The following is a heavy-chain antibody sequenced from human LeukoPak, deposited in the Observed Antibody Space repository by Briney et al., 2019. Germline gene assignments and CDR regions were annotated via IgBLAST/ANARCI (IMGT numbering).Heavy chain of an antibody. CDR3: ARGNSKVYYYYYMDV. Sequence: PGGSLRLSCAASGFTFSSYSMNWVRQAPGKGLEWVSSISSSSSYIYYADSVKGRFTISRDNAKNSLYLQMNSLRAEDTAVYYCARGNSKVYYYYYMDVWGKGTTVTVSS. D-gene: IGHD6-13*01. CDR1: GFTFSSYS. CDR2: ISSSSSYI. V-gene: IGHV3-21*01. J-gene: IGHJ6*03.